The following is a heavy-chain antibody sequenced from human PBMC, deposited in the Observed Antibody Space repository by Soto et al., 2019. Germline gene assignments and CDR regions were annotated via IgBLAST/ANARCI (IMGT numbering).Heavy chain of an antibody. J-gene: IGHJ4*02. V-gene: IGHV3-30-3*01. Sequence: GGSLRLSCASSGFSFGRYAIGWVRQAPGKGLEWVSCISYDGCSEHYANFLMGRFTISRDNSKNTVYLQMTNLTADDTAVYYCARDKIYFDYWGQGALVTVSS. CDR3: ARDKIYFDY. CDR1: GFSFGRYA. CDR2: ISYDGCSE.